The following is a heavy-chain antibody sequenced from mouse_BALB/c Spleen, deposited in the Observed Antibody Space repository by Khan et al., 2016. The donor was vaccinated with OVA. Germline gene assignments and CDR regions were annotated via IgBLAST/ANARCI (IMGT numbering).Heavy chain of an antibody. Sequence: QIQLVQSGPELKKPGETVKISCKASGYTFRNNGMNWVKQAPGKGLKWMGWINPYTGEPTYADDFKGRFAFSLETSANTAYLQINNLKNEDTATYFCARVGYNGTMDYWGQGTLVTVSS. V-gene: IGHV9-3-1*01. CDR3: ARVGYNGTMDY. CDR1: GYTFRNNG. D-gene: IGHD2-2*01. CDR2: INPYTGEP. J-gene: IGHJ4*01.